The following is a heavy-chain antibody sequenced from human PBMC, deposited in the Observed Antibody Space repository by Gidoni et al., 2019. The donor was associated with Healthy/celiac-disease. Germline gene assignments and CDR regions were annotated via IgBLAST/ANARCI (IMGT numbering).Heavy chain of an antibody. CDR3: ARDVLRFLEYLNWFDP. D-gene: IGHD3-3*01. V-gene: IGHV1-69*09. Sequence: QVQLVQSGAEVKKPGSSVKVSCKASGGTFSSYAISWVRQAPGQGLEWMGRIIPILGIANYAQKFQGRVTITADKSTSTAYMELSSLRSEDTAVYYCARDVLRFLEYLNWFDPWGQGTLVTVSS. CDR2: IIPILGIA. J-gene: IGHJ5*02. CDR1: GGTFSSYA.